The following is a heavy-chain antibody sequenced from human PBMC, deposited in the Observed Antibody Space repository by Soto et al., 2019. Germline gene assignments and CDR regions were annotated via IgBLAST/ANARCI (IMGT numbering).Heavy chain of an antibody. J-gene: IGHJ6*02. V-gene: IGHV3-23*01. Sequence: AVSLRLSFAASGYTLSSYAMSCVSQALGKGLEWVSAISGSGGIIYYADAAKGMFTISRDNSKNTLYLQMNSLRAEDTAAYYCAKGASSSWYRYYYYGMDVWGQGTTVTVSS. CDR2: ISGSGGII. D-gene: IGHD6-13*01. CDR3: AKGASSSWYRYYYYGMDV. CDR1: GYTLSSYA.